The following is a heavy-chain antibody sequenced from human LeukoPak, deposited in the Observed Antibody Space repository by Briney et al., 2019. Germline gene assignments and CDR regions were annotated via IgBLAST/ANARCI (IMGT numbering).Heavy chain of an antibody. Sequence: GGSLSLSCAASGFTFSDLWMIWVRQAPGKALEWVAKINPEGNIETYVDSVKGRFTISRDNTKNSLYLQMNALRAEDTAVYYCARDPRWRFDYWGQGTLVTVSS. D-gene: IGHD3-16*02. CDR3: ARDPRWRFDY. V-gene: IGHV3-7*04. CDR2: INPEGNIE. J-gene: IGHJ4*02. CDR1: GFTFSDLW.